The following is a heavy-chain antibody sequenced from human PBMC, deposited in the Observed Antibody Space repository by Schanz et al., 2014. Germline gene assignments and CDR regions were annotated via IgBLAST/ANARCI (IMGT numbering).Heavy chain of an antibody. V-gene: IGHV3-11*06. CDR3: ARDGDFDY. J-gene: IGHJ4*02. CDR1: GFTFSDYY. CDR2: VSRDGSET. Sequence: ESGGGLVKPGGSLRLSCAASGFTFSDYYMSWIRQAPGKGLEWVSRVSRDGSETTYVDSVKGRFTISRDNFKNTLFLQMNSLRAEDTAVYYCARDGDFDYWGQGTLVTVSS.